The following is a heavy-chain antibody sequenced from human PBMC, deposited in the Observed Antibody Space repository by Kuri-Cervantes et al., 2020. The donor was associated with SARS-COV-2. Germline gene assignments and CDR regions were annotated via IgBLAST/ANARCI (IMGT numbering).Heavy chain of an antibody. J-gene: IGHJ6*02. CDR3: AGSSGWYTYYYYGMDV. CDR1: GGSISSGGYY. D-gene: IGHD6-19*01. V-gene: IGHV4-61*08. CDR2: IYYSGST. Sequence: SETLSLTCTVSGGSISSGGYYWGWIRQPPGKGLEFIGTIYYSGSTNYNPSLKSRVTISVDTSKNQFSLKLSSVTAADTAVYYCAGSSGWYTYYYYGMDVWGQGTTVTVSS.